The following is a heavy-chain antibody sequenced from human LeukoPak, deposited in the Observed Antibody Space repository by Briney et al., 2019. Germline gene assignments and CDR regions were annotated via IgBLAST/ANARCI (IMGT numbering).Heavy chain of an antibody. CDR3: ASALVVVPAAPIDY. D-gene: IGHD2-2*01. CDR1: GFTFSSYA. J-gene: IGHJ4*02. CDR2: ISGSGGST. V-gene: IGHV3-23*01. Sequence: GGSLRLSCAASGFTFSSYAMSWVRQAPGKGLEWVSAISGSGGSTYYADSVKGRFTISRDNSKNTLYLQMNSLRAEDTAVYYCASALVVVPAAPIDYWGQGTLVTVSS.